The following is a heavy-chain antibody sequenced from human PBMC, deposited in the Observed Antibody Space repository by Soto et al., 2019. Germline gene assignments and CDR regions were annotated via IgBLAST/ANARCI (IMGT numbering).Heavy chain of an antibody. CDR3: AKQGRTLRGPIDY. J-gene: IGHJ4*02. V-gene: IGHV3-23*01. CDR2: FRESGGTT. CDR1: GFGFTFSTSA. Sequence: GGSLRLSCAASGFGFTFSTSAMSWVRQAPGKGLEWVSAFRESGGTTYYADSVKGRFTISRDNSKNTLYLQMNSLRAEDTAVYYCAKQGRTLRGPIDYWGQGTLVTVSS.